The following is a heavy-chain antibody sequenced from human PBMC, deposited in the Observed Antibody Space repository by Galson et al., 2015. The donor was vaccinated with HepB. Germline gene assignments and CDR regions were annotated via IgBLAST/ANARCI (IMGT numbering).Heavy chain of an antibody. Sequence: SVKVSCKASGYTFTGYYMHWVRQAPGQGLEWMGWINPNSGGTNYAQKFQGRVTMTRDKSISTAYLQWSSLKASDTAMYYCASGGDDAFDIWGQGTMVTVSS. J-gene: IGHJ3*02. V-gene: IGHV1-2*02. CDR2: INPNSGGT. D-gene: IGHD2-21*01. CDR1: GYTFTGYY. CDR3: ASGGDDAFDI.